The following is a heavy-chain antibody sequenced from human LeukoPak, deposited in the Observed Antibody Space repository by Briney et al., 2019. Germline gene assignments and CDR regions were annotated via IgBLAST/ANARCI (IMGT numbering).Heavy chain of an antibody. Sequence: ASVKVSCKASGYTFTSYGISWVRQAPGQGLEWMGWISAYNGNTNYAQKLQGRVTMTTDTSTSTAYMELRSLRSDDTAVYYCARVPLGGYDGLGAFDIWGQGTMVTVSS. CDR1: GYTFTSYG. CDR2: ISAYNGNT. V-gene: IGHV1-18*01. J-gene: IGHJ3*02. D-gene: IGHD5-12*01. CDR3: ARVPLGGYDGLGAFDI.